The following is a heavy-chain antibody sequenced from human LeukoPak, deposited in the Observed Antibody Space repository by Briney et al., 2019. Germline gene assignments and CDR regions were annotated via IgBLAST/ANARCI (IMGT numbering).Heavy chain of an antibody. CDR1: GGSISGYY. D-gene: IGHD3-16*01. J-gene: IGHJ5*02. V-gene: IGHV4-4*07. Sequence: SETLSFTCTVSGGSISGYYWNWIRQPAGKGLEWIGRIFHSGSTNYNPSLNSRVTMSVDTSKNQFSLKLSSVTAADTAVYYCAREGAGSRPYVNWFDPWGQGTLVTVSS. CDR3: AREGAGSRPYVNWFDP. CDR2: IFHSGST.